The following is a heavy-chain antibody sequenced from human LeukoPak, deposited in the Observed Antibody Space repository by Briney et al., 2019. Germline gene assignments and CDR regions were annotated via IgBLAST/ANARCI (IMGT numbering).Heavy chain of an antibody. CDR3: TREAAAGIDY. D-gene: IGHD6-13*01. V-gene: IGHV3-7*01. Sequence: GGSLRLSCAASGFTFSTYWMSWVRQAPGKGLEWVVNIKQDGSEKYYLDSVKGRFTISRDNAKNSLYLQMNSLRAEDTAVYFCTREAAAGIDYWGQGTLVTVSS. J-gene: IGHJ4*02. CDR2: IKQDGSEK. CDR1: GFTFSTYW.